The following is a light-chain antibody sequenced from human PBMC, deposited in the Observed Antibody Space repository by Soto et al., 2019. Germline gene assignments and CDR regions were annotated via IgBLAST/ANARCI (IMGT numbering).Light chain of an antibody. CDR2: DVS. V-gene: IGLV2-14*03. J-gene: IGLJ1*01. CDR3: SSYTRRSTYV. CDR1: SSDVGSYNV. Sequence: QSALTQPASVSGSPGQSITIPCSGTSSDVGSYNVVSWYQQHPGKAHKLVIYDVSNRPSGVSPRFSGAKSGNTASLTIAGLQAEDEADYYCSSYTRRSTYVFGTGTKVTVL.